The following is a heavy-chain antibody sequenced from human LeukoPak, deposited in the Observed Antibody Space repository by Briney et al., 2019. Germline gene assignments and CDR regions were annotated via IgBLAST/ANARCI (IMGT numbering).Heavy chain of an antibody. CDR2: ISSSSSYI. CDR3: ASSGGIIDSSGYYWIY. D-gene: IGHD3-22*01. CDR1: GFTFSSYS. V-gene: IGHV3-21*01. Sequence: GGSLRLSCAASGFTFSSYSMNWVRQAPGKGLEWVSSISSSSSYIYYADSVKGRFTISRDNAKNSLYLQMNSLRAEDTAVYYCASSGGIIDSSGYYWIYWGQGTLVTVSS. J-gene: IGHJ4*02.